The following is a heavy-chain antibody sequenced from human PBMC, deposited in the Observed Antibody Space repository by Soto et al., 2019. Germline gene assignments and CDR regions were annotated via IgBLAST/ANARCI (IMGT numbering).Heavy chain of an antibody. Sequence: QVQLVESGGGVVQPGRSLRLSCAASGFTFSSYGMHWVRQAPGKGLEWVAVIWYDGSNKYYADSVTGRFTISRDNSKNTLYLQMNSLRAEDTAVYYWASGGGWNFWSGWFDYWGQGTLVTVSS. CDR1: GFTFSSYG. V-gene: IGHV3-33*01. CDR3: ASGGGWNFWSGWFDY. CDR2: IWYDGSNK. J-gene: IGHJ4*02. D-gene: IGHD3-3*01.